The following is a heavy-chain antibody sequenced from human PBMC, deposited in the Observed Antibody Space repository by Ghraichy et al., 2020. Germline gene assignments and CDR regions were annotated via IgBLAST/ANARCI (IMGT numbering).Heavy chain of an antibody. D-gene: IGHD6-6*01. CDR1: GGSISSSSYY. Sequence: SETLSLTCTVSGGSISSSSYYWGWIRQPPGKGLEWIGSIYYSGSTYYNPSLKSRVTISVDTSKNQFSLKLSSVTAADTAVYYCARRPYEVVQLELVLHAFDIWGQGTMVTVSS. V-gene: IGHV4-39*01. J-gene: IGHJ3*02. CDR2: IYYSGST. CDR3: ARRPYEVVQLELVLHAFDI.